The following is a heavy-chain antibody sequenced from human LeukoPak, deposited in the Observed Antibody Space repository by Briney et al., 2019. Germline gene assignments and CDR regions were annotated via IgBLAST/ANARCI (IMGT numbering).Heavy chain of an antibody. CDR2: MYTGGNT. Sequence: GGSLRLSCAGSGFTVSSNYMSWVPQAPGKGLEWLSIMYTGGNTHDAESVKGRFTISRDKSKNTVFLQMNSLRAEDTAVYYWARLSGSGFFFDYWGQGTLVTVSS. D-gene: IGHD3-10*01. CDR1: GFTVSSNY. V-gene: IGHV3-66*04. J-gene: IGHJ4*02. CDR3: ARLSGSGFFFDY.